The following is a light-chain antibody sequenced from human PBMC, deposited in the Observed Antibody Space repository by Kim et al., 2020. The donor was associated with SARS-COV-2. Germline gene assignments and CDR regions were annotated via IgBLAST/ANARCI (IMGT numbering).Light chain of an antibody. CDR1: RSVSSN. J-gene: IGKJ2*01. Sequence: SVSPGERATLSCRASRSVSSNLAWYQQKPGQAPRLLIYGTSTRATGIPARFSGSGSGTEFALTISSLQSEDFAVYYCRQYNNWPYTFGQGTKLEI. CDR2: GTS. CDR3: RQYNNWPYT. V-gene: IGKV3-15*01.